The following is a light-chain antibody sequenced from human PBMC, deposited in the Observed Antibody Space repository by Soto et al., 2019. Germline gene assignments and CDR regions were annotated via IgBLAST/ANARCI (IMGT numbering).Light chain of an antibody. J-gene: IGLJ1*01. Sequence: QSALTQPPSASGSPGQSVTISCTGTSSDVGGYNYVSWYQQHPGKVPKLMIYEVSKRPSGVPDRFSGSKSGNTASLTVSGLQDEDEADYYCSSYAGRTTDYGFGNGTKVTV. CDR1: SSDVGGYNY. CDR3: SSYAGRTTDYG. V-gene: IGLV2-8*01. CDR2: EVS.